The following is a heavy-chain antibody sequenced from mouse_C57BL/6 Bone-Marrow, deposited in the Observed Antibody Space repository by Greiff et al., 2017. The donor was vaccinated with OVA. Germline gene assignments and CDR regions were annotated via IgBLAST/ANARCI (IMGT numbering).Heavy chain of an antibody. J-gene: IGHJ3*01. V-gene: IGHV5-9-1*02. CDR3: TRGGGCFAY. D-gene: IGHD1-1*02. CDR2: ISSGGDYT. CDR1: GFTFSSYS. Sequence: EVKLMESGEGLVKPGGSLKLSCAASGFTFSSYSMSWVRQTPEQRLEWVAYISSGGDYTYYADTVKGRFTISRDNARNTLYLQMSSLKSEDTAMYYCTRGGGCFAYWGQGTLVTVSA.